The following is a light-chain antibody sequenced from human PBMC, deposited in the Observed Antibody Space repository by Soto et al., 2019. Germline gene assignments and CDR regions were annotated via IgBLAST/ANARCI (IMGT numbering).Light chain of an antibody. CDR3: QNYNSAPYT. V-gene: IGKV3-20*01. CDR1: QSVSSSF. Sequence: EIVLTQSPGTLSLSPGERATLSCRASQSVSSSFLAWYQQKPGQAPRLLIYAASRRATGIPDRFSGSGSGTDFTLTISRLEPEDFATYYCQNYNSAPYTFGQGTKLEIK. J-gene: IGKJ2*01. CDR2: AAS.